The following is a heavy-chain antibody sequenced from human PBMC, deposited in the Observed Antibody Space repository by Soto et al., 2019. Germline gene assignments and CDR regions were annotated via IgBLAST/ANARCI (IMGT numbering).Heavy chain of an antibody. CDR1: GFTFSSYS. Sequence: EVQVVESGGGLVQPGGSLRLSCAASGFTFSSYSMNWVRQAPGKGLEWVSYISSSSSTKFYADSVKGRFTISRDNARKSLYLQMNSLRAEATAVDYCARDIDGGGQGTLVTVSS. CDR2: ISSSSSTK. V-gene: IGHV3-48*01. D-gene: IGHD2-15*01. J-gene: IGHJ4*02. CDR3: ARDIDG.